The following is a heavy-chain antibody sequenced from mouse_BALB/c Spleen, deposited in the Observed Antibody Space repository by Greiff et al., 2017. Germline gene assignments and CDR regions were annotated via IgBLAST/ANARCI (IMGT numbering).Heavy chain of an antibody. V-gene: IGHV1-5*01. Sequence: ESGTVLARPGASVKMSCKASGYTFTSYWMHWVKQRPGQGLEWIGAIYPGNSDTSYNQKFKGKAKLTAVTSTSTAYMELSSLTNEDSAVYYCTRGDRYDEGDYYAMDYWGQGTSVTVSS. CDR1: GYTFTSYW. D-gene: IGHD2-14*01. CDR3: TRGDRYDEGDYYAMDY. CDR2: IYPGNSDT. J-gene: IGHJ4*01.